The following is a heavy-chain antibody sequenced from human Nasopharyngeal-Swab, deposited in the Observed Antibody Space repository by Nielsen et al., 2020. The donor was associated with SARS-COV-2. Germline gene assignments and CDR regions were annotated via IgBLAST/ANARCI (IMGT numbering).Heavy chain of an antibody. CDR2: INHSGST. D-gene: IGHD3-3*01. Sequence: WIRQPPGKGLEWIGEINHSGSTNYNPSLESRVTISVDTSKNQFSLKLSSVTAADTAVYYCARAIFGVVIIFNYYYMDVWGKGTTVTVSS. V-gene: IGHV4-34*01. J-gene: IGHJ6*03. CDR3: ARAIFGVVIIFNYYYMDV.